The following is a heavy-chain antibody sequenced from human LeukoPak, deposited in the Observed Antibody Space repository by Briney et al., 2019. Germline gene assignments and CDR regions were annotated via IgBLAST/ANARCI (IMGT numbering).Heavy chain of an antibody. CDR3: ARGGDYYDSSGYYRYDAFDI. Sequence: SVKVSSKASGGTFSSYAISWVRQAPGQGLEWMGRIIPILGIANYAQKFQGRVTITADKSTSTAYMELSSLRSEDTAVYYCARGGDYYDSSGYYRYDAFDIWGQGTMVTVSS. V-gene: IGHV1-69*04. CDR1: GGTFSSYA. D-gene: IGHD3-22*01. CDR2: IIPILGIA. J-gene: IGHJ3*02.